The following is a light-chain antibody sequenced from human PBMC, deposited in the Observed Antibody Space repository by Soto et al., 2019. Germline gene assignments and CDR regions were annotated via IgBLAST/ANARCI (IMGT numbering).Light chain of an antibody. CDR2: AAS. CDR1: HGISSS. V-gene: IGKV1-9*01. Sequence: DIQLTQSPSFLSASVGDRVTITCRASHGISSSLAWFQQKPGQAPKLLIYAASTLQSRVPSRFSGSGSGTDVTLTINSLQPEDFATYYCQQVNTYPHTFGQGTKLEIK. J-gene: IGKJ2*01. CDR3: QQVNTYPHT.